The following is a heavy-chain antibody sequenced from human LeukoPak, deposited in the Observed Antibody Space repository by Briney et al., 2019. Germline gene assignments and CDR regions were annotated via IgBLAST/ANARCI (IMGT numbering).Heavy chain of an antibody. J-gene: IGHJ4*02. D-gene: IGHD4-17*01. Sequence: GGSLRLSCAASGFTFNSYAMSWVRQAPGKGLEWVSSISSSGGSRYYVDSVKGRFTISRDNSKNTLYLQMNSLRAEDTAVYYCAESPMTRVTTGGFDFWGQGTLVTVSS. V-gene: IGHV3-23*01. CDR2: ISSSGGSR. CDR1: GFTFNSYA. CDR3: AESPMTRVTTGGFDF.